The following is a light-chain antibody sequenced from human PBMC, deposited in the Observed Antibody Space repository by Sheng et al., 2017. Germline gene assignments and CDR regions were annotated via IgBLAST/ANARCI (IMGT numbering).Light chain of an antibody. CDR3: CSYATSDTLV. CDR2: EVS. CDR1: SNDVGTYNY. Sequence: QSALTQPASVSGSPGQSITISCTGTSNDVGTYNYVSWYQQHPGKAPKLLIFEVSNRPSGVSKRFSASKSANTASLTITGLHVGDEADYYCCSYATSDTLVFGGGTKLTVL. J-gene: IGLJ3*02. V-gene: IGLV2-14*01.